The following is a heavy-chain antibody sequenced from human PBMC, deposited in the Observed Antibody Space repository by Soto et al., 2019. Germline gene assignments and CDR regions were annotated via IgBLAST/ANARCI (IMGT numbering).Heavy chain of an antibody. CDR1: GGTFSSYV. CDR2: IIPIFGRA. V-gene: IGHV1-69*12. Sequence: QVQLVQSGAEVKKPGSSVKVSCKASGGTFSSYVISWVRQAPGQGLEWMGGIIPIFGRANYAQKFQGRVTITANESTSTAYMGLSSLRSEDTAVYYCAKGLGELSPHTPTYFDYSGQGTLVTVSS. D-gene: IGHD3-16*02. J-gene: IGHJ4*02. CDR3: AKGLGELSPHTPTYFDY.